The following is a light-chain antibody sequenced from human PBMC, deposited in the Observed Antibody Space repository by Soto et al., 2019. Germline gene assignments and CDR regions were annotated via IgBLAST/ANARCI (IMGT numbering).Light chain of an antibody. Sequence: DIVMTQSPATLSVSPGVSATLSCRASQHVSSNFAWYRQKPGQAPTLLIYRASTRATGIPARFSGSGSGTEFALTISSLQSEDFAVYYCQKYNNWPYTFGQRTKLEIK. CDR3: QKYNNWPYT. J-gene: IGKJ2*01. V-gene: IGKV3-15*01. CDR1: QHVSSN. CDR2: RAS.